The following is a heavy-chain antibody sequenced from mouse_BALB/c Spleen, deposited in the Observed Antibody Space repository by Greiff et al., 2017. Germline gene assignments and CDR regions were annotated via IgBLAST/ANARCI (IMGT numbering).Heavy chain of an antibody. Sequence: QVQLQQSGAELARPGASVKLSCKASGYTFTSYWMQWVKQRPGQGLEWIGAIYPGDGDTRYTQKFKGKATLTADKSSSTAYMQLSSLASEDSAVYYCAREGDYGYYFDYWGQGTTLTVSS. D-gene: IGHD1-2*01. J-gene: IGHJ2*01. CDR2: IYPGDGDT. CDR1: GYTFTSYW. V-gene: IGHV1-87*01. CDR3: AREGDYGYYFDY.